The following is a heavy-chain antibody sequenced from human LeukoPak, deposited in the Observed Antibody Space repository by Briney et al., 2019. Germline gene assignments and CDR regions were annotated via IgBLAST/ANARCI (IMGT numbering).Heavy chain of an antibody. Sequence: GGSLRLSCAASGFTFNKAWMSWVRLAPGKGLEWVGRIKNKGDGGTTDYAAPVKGRFTVSRDDSKSTPYLQMNSLKTEDTAVYYCTTLGTPFEYWGQGTLVTVSS. D-gene: IGHD3-16*01. J-gene: IGHJ4*02. CDR1: GFTFNKAW. V-gene: IGHV3-15*01. CDR2: IKNKGDGGTT. CDR3: TTLGTPFEY.